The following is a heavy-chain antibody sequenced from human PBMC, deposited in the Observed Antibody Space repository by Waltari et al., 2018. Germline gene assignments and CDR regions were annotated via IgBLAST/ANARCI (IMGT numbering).Heavy chain of an antibody. Sequence: QVQLMESGPGLVRPSETLSLTCNVSGGSITSDYWSWVRQPPGKGLEWVGDIYHSGTTNYTPSLRSRVSISGDTSKTQFSLKLNYVTAADTAVYYCARGHSTGWYLSHWGRGALVTVSS. CDR1: GGSITSDY. CDR3: ARGHSTGWYLSH. J-gene: IGHJ1*01. CDR2: IYHSGTT. D-gene: IGHD6-19*01. V-gene: IGHV4-59*01.